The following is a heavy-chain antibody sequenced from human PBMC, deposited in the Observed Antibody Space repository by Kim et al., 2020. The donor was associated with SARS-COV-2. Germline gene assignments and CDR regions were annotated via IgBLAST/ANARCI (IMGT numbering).Heavy chain of an antibody. Sequence: GGSLRLSCVASGFTFHDHAMHWVRQAPGKGLEWVSAIFWDRGGAGYADSVRGRFTISRDTAANSVYLPMNSLRTEATALSYCVKVILPVGADVWGQGT. CDR1: GFTFHDHA. D-gene: IGHD4-17*01. J-gene: IGHJ6*02. CDR2: IFWDRGGA. V-gene: IGHV3-9*01. CDR3: VKVILPVGADV.